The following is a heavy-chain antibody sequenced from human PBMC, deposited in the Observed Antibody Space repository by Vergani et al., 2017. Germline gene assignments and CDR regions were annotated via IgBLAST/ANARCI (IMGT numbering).Heavy chain of an antibody. CDR2: ISAYNGNT. D-gene: IGHD2-2*01. CDR3: ARDSCSSTSCYLEQQREAYYFDY. Sequence: QVQLVQSGAEVKKPGASVKVSCKASGYTFTSYGISWVRQAPGQGLEWMGWISAYNGNTNYAQKLQGRVTMTTDTSTSTAYMELRSLRSDDTAVYYCARDSCSSTSCYLEQQREAYYFDYWGQGTLVTVSA. V-gene: IGHV1-18*01. CDR1: GYTFTSYG. J-gene: IGHJ4*02.